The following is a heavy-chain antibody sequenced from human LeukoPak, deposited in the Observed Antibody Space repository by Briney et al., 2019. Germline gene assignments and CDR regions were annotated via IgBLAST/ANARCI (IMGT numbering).Heavy chain of an antibody. J-gene: IGHJ4*02. D-gene: IGHD3-22*01. V-gene: IGHV3-23*01. CDR1: GFTFSSYA. CDR3: AKDLDVGSSSGYPDRDY. CDR2: ISGSGGST. Sequence: GGSLRLSCAASGFTFSSYAMSWVRQAPGKGLEWVSAISGSGGSTYYADSVKGRFTISRDNSKNTLYLQMNILRAEGTAVYYCAKDLDVGSSSGYPDRDYWGQGTLVTVSS.